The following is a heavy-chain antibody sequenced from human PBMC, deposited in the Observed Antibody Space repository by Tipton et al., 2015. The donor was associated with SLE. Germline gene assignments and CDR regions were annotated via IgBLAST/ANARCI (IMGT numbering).Heavy chain of an antibody. D-gene: IGHD6-19*01. Sequence: SGFTYSGYAMYWVRQAPGKGLEWVAFIRADGSNKDYADSVKGRFTISRDNAKNTLYLQMRSLRVEDTGIYYCARAPTISVAGTTDPFGMDVWGPGTRVTVSS. CDR3: ARAPTISVAGTTDPFGMDV. V-gene: IGHV3-33*07. J-gene: IGHJ6*02. CDR2: IRADGSNK. CDR1: GFTYSGYA.